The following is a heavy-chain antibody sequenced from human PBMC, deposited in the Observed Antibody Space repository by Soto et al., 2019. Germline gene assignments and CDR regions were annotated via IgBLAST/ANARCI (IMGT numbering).Heavy chain of an antibody. J-gene: IGHJ5*02. CDR2: IIPILGIA. CDR1: GGTFSSYT. CDR3: ARDGNHVVVVAADDYNWFDP. D-gene: IGHD2-15*01. Sequence: QVQLVQSGAEVQKPGSSVKVSCKASGGTFSSYTISWVRQAPGQGLEWMGRIIPILGIANYAQKFQGRVTITADKSTSTAYMELSSLRSEDTAVYYCARDGNHVVVVAADDYNWFDPWGQGTLVTVSS. V-gene: IGHV1-69*08.